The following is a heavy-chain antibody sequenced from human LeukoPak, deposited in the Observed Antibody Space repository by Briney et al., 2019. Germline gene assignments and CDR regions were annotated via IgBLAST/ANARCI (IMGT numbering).Heavy chain of an antibody. J-gene: IGHJ3*02. CDR1: GFTFSSSE. V-gene: IGHV3-48*03. Sequence: PGGSLRLSCAASGFTFSSSEMNWVRQAPGKGLEWVSYMSSSARTTYYADSVKGRFTISRDNAKNSLYLQMNSLRADDTAVYYCARRAGDGFDIWGQGTMVTVSS. CDR3: ARRAGDGFDI. CDR2: MSSSARTT.